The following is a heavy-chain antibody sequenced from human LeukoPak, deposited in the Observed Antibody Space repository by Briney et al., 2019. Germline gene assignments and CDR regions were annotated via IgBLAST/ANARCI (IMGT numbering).Heavy chain of an antibody. D-gene: IGHD1-26*01. CDR3: ARDGGTGSFRAFDC. J-gene: IGHJ4*02. V-gene: IGHV3-30-3*01. CDR2: ISYDVSNK. CDR1: GFTFSSYA. Sequence: GGSLRLSCAASGFTFSSYAMHWVRQAPGKGLEWVAVISYDVSNKYYADSVKGRFTISRDNSKNTLYLQMNSLRAEDTAVYYCARDGGTGSFRAFDCWGQGTLVTVSS.